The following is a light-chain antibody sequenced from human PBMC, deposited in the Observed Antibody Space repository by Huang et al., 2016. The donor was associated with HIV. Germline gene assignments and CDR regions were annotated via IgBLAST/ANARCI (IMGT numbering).Light chain of an antibody. V-gene: IGKV1-39*01. Sequence: DIQMTQSPSSLSASVGDRVTITCRASQRISAYLNWYQHKPGKAPVLLIYAAFSLQSGVPSRFSGSGSGTDFTLTISSLQPEDSATYYCQQSYSTLTFGGGTKVEIK. CDR3: QQSYSTLT. CDR1: QRISAY. J-gene: IGKJ4*01. CDR2: AAF.